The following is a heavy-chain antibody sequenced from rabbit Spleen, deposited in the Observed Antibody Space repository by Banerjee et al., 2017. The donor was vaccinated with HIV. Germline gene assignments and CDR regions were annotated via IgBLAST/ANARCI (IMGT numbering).Heavy chain of an antibody. D-gene: IGHD4-1*01. V-gene: IGHV1S45*01. CDR1: GFSFTGTCH. CDR3: VKEDITTSFDL. J-gene: IGHJ4*01. CDR2: FHAGGGSA. Sequence: QEQLVESGGDLVQPEGSLTLTCTASGFSFTGTCHMSWVRQAPGKGLEWIGFHAGGGSAYYASWAKGQFTISKTSSTTVTLQMTSLTAADTATYFCVKEDITTSFDLWGPGTLVTVS.